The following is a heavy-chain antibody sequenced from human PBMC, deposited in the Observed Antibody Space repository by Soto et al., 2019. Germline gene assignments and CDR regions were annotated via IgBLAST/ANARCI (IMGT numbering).Heavy chain of an antibody. Sequence: QVQLVQSGAEVKKPGSSVKVSCKASGGTFSSYTISWVRQAPGHGLEWMGRIIPILGIANYAQKFQGRVTITADKSTSTAYMELSSLRSEDTAVYYCASCVGGSCYSGYFDYWGQGTLVTVSS. J-gene: IGHJ4*02. D-gene: IGHD2-15*01. CDR1: GGTFSSYT. CDR3: ASCVGGSCYSGYFDY. V-gene: IGHV1-69*02. CDR2: IIPILGIA.